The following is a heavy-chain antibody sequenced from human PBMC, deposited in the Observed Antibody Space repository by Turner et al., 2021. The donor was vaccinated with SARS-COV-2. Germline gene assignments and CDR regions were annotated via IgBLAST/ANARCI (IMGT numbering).Heavy chain of an antibody. J-gene: IGHJ5*02. V-gene: IGHV4-39*01. Sequence: QLQLQESGPGLVKPSETLSLSCTVSGGSISSSYYYWGWIRQPPGKGLEWIGSFYYSGSTYYNPSLKSRVTISVDTSKNQFSLKLNSVTAADTAVYYCARHGPTSTTKAFDPWGQGTLVTVSS. D-gene: IGHD4-17*01. CDR3: ARHGPTSTTKAFDP. CDR2: FYYSGST. CDR1: GGSISSSYYY.